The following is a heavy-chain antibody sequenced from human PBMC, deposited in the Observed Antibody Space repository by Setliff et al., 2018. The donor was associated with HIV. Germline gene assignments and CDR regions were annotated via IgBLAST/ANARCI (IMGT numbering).Heavy chain of an antibody. D-gene: IGHD3-3*01. CDR1: GGSFSGYY. CDR2: INHSGST. CDR3: GRGTAYYNFWSGYSQDYYYYMDV. V-gene: IGHV4-34*01. Sequence: PSETLSLTCAVYGGSFSGYYWSWIRQSPGKGLEWIGEINHSGSTKYNPSLKSRVTISVDTSKNQFPLKRSSVTAAATAGYYCGRGTAYYNFWSGYSQDYYYYMDVWGKGTTVTVSS. J-gene: IGHJ6*03.